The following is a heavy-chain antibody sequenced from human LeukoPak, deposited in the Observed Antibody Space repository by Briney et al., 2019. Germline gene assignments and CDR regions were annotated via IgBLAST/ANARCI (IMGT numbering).Heavy chain of an antibody. J-gene: IGHJ4*02. CDR1: GGSFSGYY. Sequence: PSETLSLTCAVYGGSFSGYYWSWIRQPPGKGLEWIGEINHSGSTNYNPSLKSRVTISVDTSKNQFSLKLSPVTAADTAVYYCARSVPGIAAAAYFDYWGQGTLVTVSS. D-gene: IGHD6-13*01. CDR3: ARSVPGIAAAAYFDY. CDR2: INHSGST. V-gene: IGHV4-34*01.